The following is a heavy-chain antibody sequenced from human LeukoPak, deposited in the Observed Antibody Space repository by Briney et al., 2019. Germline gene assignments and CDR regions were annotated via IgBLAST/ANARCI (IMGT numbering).Heavy chain of an antibody. Sequence: GESLKISCKASGYSFTSYCIGWVRQMPGKGLEWMGIIDPSDSDIRYTPSFQGQVTISADKSLGTAYLQWNSLKASDTAIYYCARQTAMGRSGDYWGQGTLVTVSS. CDR2: IDPSDSDI. D-gene: IGHD7-27*01. CDR3: ARQTAMGRSGDY. CDR1: GYSFTSYC. J-gene: IGHJ4*02. V-gene: IGHV5-51*01.